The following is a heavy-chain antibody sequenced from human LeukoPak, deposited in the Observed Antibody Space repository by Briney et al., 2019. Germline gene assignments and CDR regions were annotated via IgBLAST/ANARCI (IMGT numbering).Heavy chain of an antibody. CDR1: GGTFSSYA. D-gene: IGHD6-19*01. CDR2: IIPIFHTA. J-gene: IGHJ5*02. V-gene: IGHV1-69*13. CDR3: ARVKQWLAPDWFDP. Sequence: GASVKVSCKASGGTFSSYAISWVRQAPGQGLEWMGGIIPIFHTANYAQKFQGRITITADGSTSTAYMELSSLKSEDTAIYYCARVKQWLAPDWFDPWGQGTLVTVSS.